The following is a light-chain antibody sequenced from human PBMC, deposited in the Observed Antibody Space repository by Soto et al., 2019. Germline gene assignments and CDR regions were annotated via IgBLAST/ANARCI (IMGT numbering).Light chain of an antibody. Sequence: EIVMTQSPATLYLSPGGRATLSCRASQSVSSSYLAWYQQKPGQAPRLLIYGASSRPTGIPDRFIGSGSGTDFTLTISRMEPEDFAVDYCQQYGSSSTFCQGTRLEIK. CDR3: QQYGSSST. CDR1: QSVSSSY. J-gene: IGKJ5*01. CDR2: GAS. V-gene: IGKV3-20*01.